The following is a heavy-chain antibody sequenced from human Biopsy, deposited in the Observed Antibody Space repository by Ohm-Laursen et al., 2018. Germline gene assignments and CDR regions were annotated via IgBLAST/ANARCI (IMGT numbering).Heavy chain of an antibody. J-gene: IGHJ2*01. Sequence: SQTLSLTCAVSGGSITSYSWSWIRQPPGKGLEPIGYIYNTGDTTYNPSLQSQVTISLDTSNNQLSLRLRSVTAADAAVYYCARRSAANWYFNLWGRGTLVTVSS. CDR3: ARRSAANWYFNL. CDR1: GGSITSYS. D-gene: IGHD6-25*01. V-gene: IGHV4-59*08. CDR2: IYNTGDT.